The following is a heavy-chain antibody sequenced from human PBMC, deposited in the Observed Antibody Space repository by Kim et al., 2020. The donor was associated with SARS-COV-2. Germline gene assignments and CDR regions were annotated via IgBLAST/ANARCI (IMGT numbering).Heavy chain of an antibody. V-gene: IGHV3-30-3*01. D-gene: IGHD6-13*01. CDR1: AFTFSNYP. CDR2: VSYDGSNE. J-gene: IGHJ6*02. CDR3: ASDLRDSSRWPYYYYGMDV. Sequence: GGSLRLSCAASAFTFSNYPVHWVRQAPGKGLEWVAIVSYDGSNEYYADSVKGRFTISRDNSNNMLYLQMNSLRAEDTAVYYCASDLRDSSRWPYYYYGMDVCGQGTTVTVSS.